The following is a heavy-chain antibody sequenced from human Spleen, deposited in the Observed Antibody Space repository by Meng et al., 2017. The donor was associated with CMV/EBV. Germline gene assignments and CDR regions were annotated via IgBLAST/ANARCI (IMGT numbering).Heavy chain of an antibody. CDR3: ARTPMVRGVIRAFDI. V-gene: IGHV4-39*07. CDR2: IYYSGNT. D-gene: IGHD3-10*01. CDR1: GGSISSGSYY. J-gene: IGHJ3*02. Sequence: SCTVSGGSISSGSYYWGWIRQPPGKGLEWIGSIYYSGNTYYNPSLKSRVTISVDTSKNQFSLKLSSVTAADTAVYYCARTPMVRGVIRAFDIWGQGTMVTVSS.